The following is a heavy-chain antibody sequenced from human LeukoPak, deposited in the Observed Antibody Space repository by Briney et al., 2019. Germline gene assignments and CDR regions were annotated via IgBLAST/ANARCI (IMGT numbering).Heavy chain of an antibody. V-gene: IGHV1-69*04. CDR2: IIPILSRA. CDR1: GGTFSSYA. D-gene: IGHD5-12*01. CDR3: ARAVATTTDYYGMDV. J-gene: IGHJ6*02. Sequence: SVKVSCKASGGTFSSYAISWVRQAPGQGLEWMGRIIPILSRANCAQKFQGRVTITADKSTSTAYMELSSLRSEDTAVYYCARAVATTTDYYGMDVWGQGTTVTVSS.